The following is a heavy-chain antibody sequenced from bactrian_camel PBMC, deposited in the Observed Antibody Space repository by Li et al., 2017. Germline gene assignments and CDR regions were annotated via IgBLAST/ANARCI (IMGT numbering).Heavy chain of an antibody. CDR2: TISNVGET. J-gene: IGHJ4*01. Sequence: ASGFAFTDHDMGWFRQAPGKGDECELISTISNVGETYYADSIKGRFTISQDNAKKMVYLQMNSLQPEDTAIYYCAADLPMTTGQAGGRWCRTVPLYDYHYLGQGTQVTVS. CDR3: AADLPMTTGQAGGRWCRTVPLYDYHY. CDR1: GFAFTDHD. V-gene: IGHV3-3*01. D-gene: IGHD4*01.